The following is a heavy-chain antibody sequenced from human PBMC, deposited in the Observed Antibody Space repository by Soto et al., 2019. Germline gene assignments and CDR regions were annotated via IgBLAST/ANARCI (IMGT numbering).Heavy chain of an antibody. Sequence: GPLSHSCAVSEFTCSSYGVSWVRQAPGKGLEWVANIKHDGSEKYYVDSVKGRFTISRDNAKNSLYLQMNSLRAEDTAVYHCAKNQGVELVPLATVDWFDPWGQGSVVTVSS. D-gene: IGHD1-26*01. CDR3: AKNQGVELVPLATVDWFDP. V-gene: IGHV3-7*03. J-gene: IGHJ5*02. CDR1: EFTCSSYG. CDR2: IKHDGSEK.